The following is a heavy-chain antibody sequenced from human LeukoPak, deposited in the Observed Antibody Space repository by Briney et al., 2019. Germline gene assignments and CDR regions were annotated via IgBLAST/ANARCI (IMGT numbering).Heavy chain of an antibody. Sequence: GGSLRLSCAASGFTFSSYWMSWVRQAPGKGLEWVANIKQDGSEKYYVDFVKGRFTISRDNAKNSLYLQMNSLRAEDAAMYYCAREWELLRPVLYYFDYWGQGTLVTVSS. D-gene: IGHD1-26*01. CDR3: AREWELLRPVLYYFDY. V-gene: IGHV3-7*01. CDR2: IKQDGSEK. CDR1: GFTFSSYW. J-gene: IGHJ4*02.